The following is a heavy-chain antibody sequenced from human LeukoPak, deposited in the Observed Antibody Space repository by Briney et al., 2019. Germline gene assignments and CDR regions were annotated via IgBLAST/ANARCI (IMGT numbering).Heavy chain of an antibody. D-gene: IGHD3-10*02. CDR2: ISDIGIGT. J-gene: IGHJ3*02. Sequence: GGSLRLSCAASGFIFSNYVMGWVRQAPGKGLELVSSISDIGIGTYYADSVKGRFTIFRDNSKNILYLQMNSLRAEDTAIYYCAKRGGGTMFAFDIWGQGTMVTVSS. V-gene: IGHV3-23*01. CDR3: AKRGGGTMFAFDI. CDR1: GFIFSNYV.